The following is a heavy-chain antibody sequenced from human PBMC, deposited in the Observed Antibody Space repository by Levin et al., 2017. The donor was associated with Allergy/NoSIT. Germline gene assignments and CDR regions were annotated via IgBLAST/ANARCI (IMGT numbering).Heavy chain of an antibody. CDR1: GGSISSSSYY. CDR3: ARRRGSWYFDL. J-gene: IGHJ2*01. CDR2: IYYSGST. Sequence: SETLSLTCTVSGGSISSSSYYWGWIRQPPGKGLEWIGSIYYSGSTYYNPSLKSRVTISVDTSKNQFSLKLSSVTAADTAVYYCARRRGSWYFDLWGRGTLVTVSS. D-gene: IGHD5-12*01. V-gene: IGHV4-39*01.